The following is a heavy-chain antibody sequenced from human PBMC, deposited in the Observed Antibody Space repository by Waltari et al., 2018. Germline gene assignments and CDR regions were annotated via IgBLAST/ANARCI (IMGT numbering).Heavy chain of an antibody. V-gene: IGHV4-39*01. Sequence: QVRLQESGPGLVKTSETLSLTCSVSSDSIAATDNYWAWIPQPPGKGLEWIGSIQRGGNTYYNPSLKSRVTISVDTSKNRFSLKVDSVTAADTSIYYCARQQSVPTSGCFDFWGQGAQVAVSA. CDR3: ARQQSVPTSGCFDF. CDR2: IQRGGNT. D-gene: IGHD3-10*01. J-gene: IGHJ4*02. CDR1: SDSIAATDNY.